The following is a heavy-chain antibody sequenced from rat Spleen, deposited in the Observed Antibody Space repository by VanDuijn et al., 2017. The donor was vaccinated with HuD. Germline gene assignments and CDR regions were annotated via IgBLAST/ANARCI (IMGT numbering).Heavy chain of an antibody. CDR3: ARGERNYGGYSDY. CDR1: GFSLSSYG. J-gene: IGHJ2*01. D-gene: IGHD1-11*01. V-gene: IGHV2-13*01. Sequence: QVQLKESGPGLVQPSQTLSLTCTVSGFSLSSYGVIWVRQPPGKGLEWMGVIWGDGSTAYNSALKSRLSISRDTSKSQVFLKMSSLKTEDTATYDCARGERNYGGYSDYWGQGVMVTVSS. CDR2: IWGDGST.